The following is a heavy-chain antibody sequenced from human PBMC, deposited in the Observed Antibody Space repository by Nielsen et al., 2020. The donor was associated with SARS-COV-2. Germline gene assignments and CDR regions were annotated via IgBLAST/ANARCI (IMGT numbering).Heavy chain of an antibody. CDR3: ARIQLELRLFYFYYSMDV. J-gene: IGHJ6*03. CDR1: GFSLSNARMG. D-gene: IGHD1-7*01. V-gene: IGHV2-26*01. CDR2: IFSTDEK. Sequence: SGPTLVKPTETLTLTCTVSGFSLSNARMGVGWIRQPPGRALESLAHIFSTDEKSYSTSLKSRLTISKDTSNSQVVLTMTNMDPVDTATYYCARIQLELRLFYFYYSMDVWGKGTTVTVSS.